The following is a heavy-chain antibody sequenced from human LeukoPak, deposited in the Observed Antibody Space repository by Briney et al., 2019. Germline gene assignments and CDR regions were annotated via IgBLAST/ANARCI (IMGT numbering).Heavy chain of an antibody. CDR2: ITSSSSYI. CDR3: AREMLAAVAAQS. J-gene: IGHJ5*02. D-gene: IGHD6-19*01. CDR1: GFTFSSYS. V-gene: IGHV3-21*01. Sequence: GGSLRLSCTVSGFTFSSYSMNWVRRAPGKGLEWVSSITSSSSYIYYADSVKGRFTISRDNAKNSLYLQMNSLRAEDTAVYYCAREMLAAVAAQSWGQGTLVTVSS.